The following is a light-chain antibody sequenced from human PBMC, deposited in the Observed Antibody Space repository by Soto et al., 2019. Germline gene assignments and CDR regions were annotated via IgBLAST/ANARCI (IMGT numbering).Light chain of an antibody. V-gene: IGKV2-28*01. Sequence: DIVMTQSPFSQPVIPGEPASISCRSSQSLLNSKGYNYLDWYLQKPGQSPQLLIYMASTRASGVPDRFSGSGSGTDFTLKISRVEAEDVGVYYCMQALRTPFTFGQGTRLEIK. CDR2: MAS. J-gene: IGKJ5*01. CDR3: MQALRTPFT. CDR1: QSLLNSKGYNY.